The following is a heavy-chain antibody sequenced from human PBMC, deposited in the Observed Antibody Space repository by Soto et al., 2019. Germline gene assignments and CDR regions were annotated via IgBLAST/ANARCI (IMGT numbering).Heavy chain of an antibody. CDR3: AREGVHNYNEYNLDN. V-gene: IGHV3-21*01. CDR2: ISGSLGYV. D-gene: IGHD4-4*01. CDR1: GFIFSTYS. J-gene: IGHJ4*02. Sequence: LRLSCAASGFIFSTYSMHWVRQAPVKGLEWVSSISGSLGYVHYADSVKGRFTVSRDNIGTSLYLQMNRLRAEDTAVYYCAREGVHNYNEYNLDNWGLGTLVTVSS.